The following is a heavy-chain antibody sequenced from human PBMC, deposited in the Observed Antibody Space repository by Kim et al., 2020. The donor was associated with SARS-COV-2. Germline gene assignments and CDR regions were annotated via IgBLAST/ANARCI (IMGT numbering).Heavy chain of an antibody. D-gene: IGHD3-3*01. CDR3: SKGERGEWFLRLGYFQH. J-gene: IGHJ1*01. V-gene: IGHV3-30*18. CDR1: GFTFSSYG. Sequence: GGSLRLSCAASGFTFSSYGMHWVRQAPGKGLEWVAVISYDGSNKYYADSVKGRFTISSDNSKNTLYPQMKSLRAEAKAAYYCSKGERGEWFLRLGYFQH. CDR2: ISYDGSNK.